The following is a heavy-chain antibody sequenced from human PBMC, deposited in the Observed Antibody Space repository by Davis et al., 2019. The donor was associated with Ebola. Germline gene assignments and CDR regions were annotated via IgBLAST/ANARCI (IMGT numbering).Heavy chain of an antibody. CDR2: ISPNNGDT. V-gene: IGHV1-18*01. Sequence: AASVKVSCKASGYTFTSYGITWVRQAPGQGLEWVGWISPNNGDTDYAQKFQGRVTMTRDTSTSTVYMELSSLRSEDTAVYYCAKDLYGDYVNDYWGQGTLVTVSS. J-gene: IGHJ4*02. CDR1: GYTFTSYG. D-gene: IGHD4-17*01. CDR3: AKDLYGDYVNDY.